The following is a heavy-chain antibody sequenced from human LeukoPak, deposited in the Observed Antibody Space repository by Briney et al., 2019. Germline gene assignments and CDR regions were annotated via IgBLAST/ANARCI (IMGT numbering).Heavy chain of an antibody. Sequence: PRGSLRLSCAASGFTLSSYAMSWVRQAPGKGLEWVSPISGSGGSTYYADSVKGRFAISRDNSKNTLFLQMNSLRAEDTAVYYCAKEGSGSGSAKYMDVWGKGTTVTVSS. V-gene: IGHV3-23*01. CDR2: ISGSGGST. D-gene: IGHD3-10*01. CDR3: AKEGSGSGSAKYMDV. CDR1: GFTLSSYA. J-gene: IGHJ6*03.